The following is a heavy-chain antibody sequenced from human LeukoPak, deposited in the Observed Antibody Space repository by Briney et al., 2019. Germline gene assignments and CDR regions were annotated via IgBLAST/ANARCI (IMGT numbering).Heavy chain of an antibody. CDR3: VKDRIRGDSF. J-gene: IGHJ4*02. CDR1: GFTFSSFS. V-gene: IGHV3-23*01. D-gene: IGHD3-16*01. CDR2: ISVTGNVT. Sequence: GGSLRLSCSASGFTFSSFSMTWVRQAPGRRLEWVSGISVTGNVTYYIDSVKGRFTISRDDSKCVLYLQMDSLRADDTAVYYCVKDRIRGDSFWGQGTLVSVSS.